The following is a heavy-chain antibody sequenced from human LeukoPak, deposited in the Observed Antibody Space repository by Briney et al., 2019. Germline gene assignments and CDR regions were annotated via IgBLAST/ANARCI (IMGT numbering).Heavy chain of an antibody. V-gene: IGHV4-39*07. CDR1: GGSISSCSYY. D-gene: IGHD6-13*01. CDR2: IYYRGST. Sequence: SVTLSLTCTVSGGSISSCSYYWDWIRQPPGKGLEWIGSIYYRGSTYYNPSLKSRVTISVDTSKNQFSLKLSSVTAADTAVYYCAREMGSSSWYVGVDSINWFDPWGQETLVTVSS. J-gene: IGHJ5*02. CDR3: AREMGSSSWYVGVDSINWFDP.